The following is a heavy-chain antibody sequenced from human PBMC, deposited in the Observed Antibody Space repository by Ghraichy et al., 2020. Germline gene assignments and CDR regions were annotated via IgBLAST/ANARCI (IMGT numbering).Heavy chain of an antibody. J-gene: IGHJ4*02. CDR2: IKNDGREK. CDR1: GFTFSSYW. D-gene: IGHD2-2*01. V-gene: IGHV3-7*03. Sequence: GGSLRLSCAASGFTFSSYWMTWVRQAPGKGLEWVSDIKNDGREKYYVDSVKGRFTISRDNAKNSLYLQMNSLRAEDTAVYYCARTEGLQPEGRWGQGTLVTVSS. CDR3: ARTEGLQPEGR.